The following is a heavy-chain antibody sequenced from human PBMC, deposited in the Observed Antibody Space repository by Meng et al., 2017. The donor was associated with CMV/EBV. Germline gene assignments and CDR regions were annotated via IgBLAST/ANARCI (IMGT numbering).Heavy chain of an antibody. Sequence: SVKVSCKASGGTFSSYAISWVRQAPGQGPEWMGGIIPIFGTANYAQKFQGRVTITTDESTSTAYMELSSLRSEDTAVYYCARSFFGGYSDWGAFDLWGRGTLVTVSS. CDR3: ARSFFGGYSDWGAFDL. CDR2: IIPIFGTA. V-gene: IGHV1-69*05. CDR1: GGTFSSYA. J-gene: IGHJ2*01. D-gene: IGHD5-18*01.